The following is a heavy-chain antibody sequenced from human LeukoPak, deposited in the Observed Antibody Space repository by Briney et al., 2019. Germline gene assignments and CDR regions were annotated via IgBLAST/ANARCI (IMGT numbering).Heavy chain of an antibody. J-gene: IGHJ5*02. CDR3: ARGGNLEYSSSWYGDADNWFDP. Sequence: GGSLRLSCTASGFTFSSYSMYWVRQAPGKGLEWVSAMSSSSSYIYYADSVKGRFTISRDNAKNSLYLQMNSLRAEDTAVYYCARGGNLEYSSSWYGDADNWFDPWGQGTLVTVSS. CDR2: MSSSSSYI. V-gene: IGHV3-21*01. D-gene: IGHD6-13*01. CDR1: GFTFSSYS.